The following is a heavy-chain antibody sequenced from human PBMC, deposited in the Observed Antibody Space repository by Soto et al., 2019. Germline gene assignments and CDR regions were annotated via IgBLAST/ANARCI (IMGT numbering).Heavy chain of an antibody. CDR3: ARVSGSYYYGMDV. CDR1: GGSISSGGYY. V-gene: IGHV4-31*03. CDR2: IYHSGTT. Sequence: SETLSLTCTVSGGSISSGGYYWSWIRQHPGKGLEWIGYIYHSGTTYYNPSLKSRVTISVDKSKNQFSLKVTSVTAADTAVYYCARVSGSYYYGMDVWGQGTTVTVSS. J-gene: IGHJ6*02.